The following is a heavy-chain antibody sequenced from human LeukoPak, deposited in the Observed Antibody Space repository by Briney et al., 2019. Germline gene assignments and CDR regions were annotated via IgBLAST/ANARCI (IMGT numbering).Heavy chain of an antibody. Sequence: ASVKVSCKASGDTFTRYVMNWVRQATGQGLEWMGWMNPNSGNTDYAQKLQGRVTMTTDTSTSTAYMELRSLRSDDTAVYYCARDLGYDSSGYYVDYWGQGTLVTVSS. V-gene: IGHV1-18*01. CDR1: GDTFTRYV. CDR3: ARDLGYDSSGYYVDY. D-gene: IGHD3-22*01. J-gene: IGHJ4*02. CDR2: MNPNSGNT.